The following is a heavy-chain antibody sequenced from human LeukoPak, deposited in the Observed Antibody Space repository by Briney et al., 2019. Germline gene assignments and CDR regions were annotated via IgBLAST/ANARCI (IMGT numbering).Heavy chain of an antibody. CDR3: ARDGDDSSGHFSPFDY. CDR2: IYSGGST. V-gene: IGHV3-53*01. D-gene: IGHD3-22*01. Sequence: GGSLRLSCAVSGFTFSSNYMSWVRQAPGKGLEWVSVIYSGGSTYYADSVKGRFTISRDNSKNTLYLQMNSLRAEDTAVYFCARDGDDSSGHFSPFDYWGQGTLVTVSS. CDR1: GFTFSSNY. J-gene: IGHJ4*02.